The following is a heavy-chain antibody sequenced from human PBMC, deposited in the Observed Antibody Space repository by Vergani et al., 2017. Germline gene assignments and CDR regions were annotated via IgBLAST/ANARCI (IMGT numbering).Heavy chain of an antibody. CDR2: MNGDGDTI. Sequence: EVELVESGGGLVQPGGSLRLSCAASGFTFNEYWMHWARQVPGKGLVWVSGMNGDGDTISYADSVKGRFTISRDHAKNTLFLQMNSLIAEDTAVYYCARARKFRVGVVWENWFDPGGQGTLVTVSS. D-gene: IGHD3-3*01. CDR1: GFTFNEYW. CDR3: ARARKFRVGVVWENWFDP. J-gene: IGHJ5*02. V-gene: IGHV3-74*01.